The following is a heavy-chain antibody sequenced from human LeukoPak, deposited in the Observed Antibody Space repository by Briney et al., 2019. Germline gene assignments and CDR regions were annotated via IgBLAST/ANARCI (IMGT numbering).Heavy chain of an antibody. D-gene: IGHD2-2*03. J-gene: IGHJ3*02. CDR1: GFTFSSYS. CDR2: ISSSSSYI. V-gene: IGHV3-21*01. CDR3: ARVGYCSSTSCYASAFDI. Sequence: TGGSLRLSCAASGFTFSSYSMNWVRQAPGKGLEWVSSISSSSSYIYYADSVKGRFTISRDNAKNSLYLQMNSLRAEDTAVYYCARVGYCSSTSCYASAFDIWGQGTMVTVSS.